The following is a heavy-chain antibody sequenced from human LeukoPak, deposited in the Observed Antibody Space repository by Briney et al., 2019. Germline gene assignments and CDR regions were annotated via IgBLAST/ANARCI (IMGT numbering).Heavy chain of an antibody. V-gene: IGHV1-46*01. CDR1: GYTFTSYY. J-gene: IGHJ6*02. Sequence: ASVKVSCKASGYTFTSYYIHLVRPAPGQGLEWMGMSNARGGSTSYAQKFQGRLTVTRDTSTSTVYMGLTSLRSGGTAVYYCARSSQGVRFLEWLSDYYYGVDVWGQGTTVTVTS. CDR2: SNARGGST. CDR3: ARSSQGVRFLEWLSDYYYGVDV. D-gene: IGHD3-3*01.